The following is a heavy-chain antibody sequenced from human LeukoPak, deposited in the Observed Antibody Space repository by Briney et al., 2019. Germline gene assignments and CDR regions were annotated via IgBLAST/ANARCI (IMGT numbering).Heavy chain of an antibody. Sequence: GESLQISCKGSGYSFTSYWIGWVRQMPGKGLEWMGIIYPGDSDTRYSPSFQGQVTISADKSISTAYLQWSSLKASDTAMYYCARRGGLGSSWYYFDYWGQGTLVTVSS. CDR2: IYPGDSDT. J-gene: IGHJ4*02. CDR1: GYSFTSYW. CDR3: ARRGGLGSSWYYFDY. D-gene: IGHD6-13*01. V-gene: IGHV5-51*01.